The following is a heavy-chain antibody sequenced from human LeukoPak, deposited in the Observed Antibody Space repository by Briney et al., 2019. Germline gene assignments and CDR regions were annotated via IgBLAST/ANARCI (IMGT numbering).Heavy chain of an antibody. CDR3: ARVFDDYSLPWWYFDL. CDR2: IYYSGST. D-gene: IGHD4-11*01. V-gene: IGHV4-59*01. J-gene: IGHJ2*01. CDR1: GGSISSYY. Sequence: SETLSLTCTVSGGSISSYYWSWIRQPPGKGLEWTGYIYYSGSTNYNPSLKNRVTISVDTSKNQFSLKLSSVTAADTAVYYCARVFDDYSLPWWYFDLWGRGTLVTVSS.